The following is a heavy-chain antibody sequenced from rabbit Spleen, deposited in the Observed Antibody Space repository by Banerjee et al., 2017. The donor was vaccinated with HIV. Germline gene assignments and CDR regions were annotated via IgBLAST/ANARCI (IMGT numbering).Heavy chain of an antibody. CDR1: GVSFIYSYL. J-gene: IGHJ4*01. D-gene: IGHD7-1*01. Sequence: EQLEESGGGLVKPEGFLTLTCKASGVSFIYSYLICWVRQAPGKGLEWIACIYVGSGGGTKYPSWAKGRFTISQTSSTTVTLQMASLTVADTATYFCARYYVYPAGLWGPGTLVTVS. V-gene: IGHV1S45*01. CDR2: IYVGSGGGT. CDR3: ARYYVYPAGL.